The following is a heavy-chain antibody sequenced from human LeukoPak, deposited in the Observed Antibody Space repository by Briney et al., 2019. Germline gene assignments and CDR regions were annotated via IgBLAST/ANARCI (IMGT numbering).Heavy chain of an antibody. Sequence: GGSLRLSCAASGFTVSSNHMSWVRQAPRKGLEWVSVIYSGGSTDYADSVKGRFTISRDNLKNTLYLQMNSLRAEDTAVYYCARGPAGYNWGQGTLVTFSS. D-gene: IGHD1-1*01. CDR3: ARGPAGYN. J-gene: IGHJ4*02. CDR2: IYSGGST. V-gene: IGHV3-53*01. CDR1: GFTVSSNH.